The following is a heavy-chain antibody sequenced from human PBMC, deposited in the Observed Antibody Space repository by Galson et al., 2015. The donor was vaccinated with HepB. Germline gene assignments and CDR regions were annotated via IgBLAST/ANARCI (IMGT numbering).Heavy chain of an antibody. CDR3: ARDGFYCSGGSCYRDAFDI. Sequence: SVKVSCKASGYTFTSYGISWVRQAPGQGLEWMGWISAYNGNTNYAQKLQGRVTMTTDTSTSTAYMELRSLSSDDTAVYYCARDGFYCSGGSCYRDAFDIWGQGTMVTVSS. CDR1: GYTFTSYG. CDR2: ISAYNGNT. J-gene: IGHJ3*02. V-gene: IGHV1-18*04. D-gene: IGHD2-15*01.